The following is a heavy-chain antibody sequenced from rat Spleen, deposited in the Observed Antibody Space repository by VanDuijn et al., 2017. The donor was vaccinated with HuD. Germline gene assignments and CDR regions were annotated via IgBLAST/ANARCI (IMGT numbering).Heavy chain of an antibody. Sequence: EVQLVESEGGLVQPGRSLKLSCAASGSTLNNYDMAWVRQAPTKGLEWVASMIYDGSSTYYRDSVKGRFTISRDNAKSTLYLQLDSLRSEDTATYYCTRGGYFRHWGQGVMVTVSS. J-gene: IGHJ2*01. CDR3: TRGGYFRH. CDR1: GSTLNNYD. CDR2: MIYDGSST. V-gene: IGHV5-20*01. D-gene: IGHD2-5*01.